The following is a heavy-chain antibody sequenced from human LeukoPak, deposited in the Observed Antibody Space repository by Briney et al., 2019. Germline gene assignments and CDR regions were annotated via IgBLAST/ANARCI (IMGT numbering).Heavy chain of an antibody. Sequence: SETLSLTCAVSGGSISSYYWSWIRQPAGKGLEWIGRIYTSGSTNYNPSLKSRVTMSVDTSKNQFSLKLSSVTAADTAVYYCARDYYDSSGYGSDYWGQGTLVTVSS. D-gene: IGHD3-22*01. V-gene: IGHV4-4*07. CDR2: IYTSGST. CDR3: ARDYYDSSGYGSDY. CDR1: GGSISSYY. J-gene: IGHJ4*02.